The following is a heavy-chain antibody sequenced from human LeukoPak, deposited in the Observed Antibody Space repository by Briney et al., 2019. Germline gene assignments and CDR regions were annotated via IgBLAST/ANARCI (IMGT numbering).Heavy chain of an antibody. CDR3: ARDHRGIYSPFDY. Sequence: GGSLRLSCAASGFTFSSYWMNWVRQAPGKELEWVANIKQDGSEKYYVDSVKGRFIISRDNAKNSLYLQMNSLRAEDTAVYYCARDHRGIYSPFDYWGQGTLVTVSS. D-gene: IGHD2-21*01. CDR2: IKQDGSEK. J-gene: IGHJ4*02. CDR1: GFTFSSYW. V-gene: IGHV3-7*01.